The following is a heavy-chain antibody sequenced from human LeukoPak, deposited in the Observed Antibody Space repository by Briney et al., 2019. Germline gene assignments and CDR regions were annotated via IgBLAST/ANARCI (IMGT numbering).Heavy chain of an antibody. CDR2: IYHSGST. J-gene: IGHJ4*02. V-gene: IGHV4-38-2*02. CDR1: GYSISSGYY. CDR3: ARAIESYYYDSSGYYSGYYFDY. Sequence: KPSETLSLTCTVSGYSISSGYYWGWIRQPPGKGLEWIGSIYHSGSTYYNPSLKGRVTISVDTSKNQFSLKLSSVTAADTAVYYCARAIESYYYDSSGYYSGYYFDYWGQGTLVTVSS. D-gene: IGHD3-22*01.